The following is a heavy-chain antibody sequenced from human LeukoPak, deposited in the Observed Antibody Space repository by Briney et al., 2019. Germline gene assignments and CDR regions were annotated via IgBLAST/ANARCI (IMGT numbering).Heavy chain of an antibody. J-gene: IGHJ6*02. CDR1: GFTFSSYG. V-gene: IGHV3-33*01. CDR2: IWYDGGNK. Sequence: GRSLRLSCAASGFTFSSYGMHWVRQAPGKGLEWVTVIWYDGGNKYYADSVKGRFTISRDNSKNTLYLQMNSLRVEDTAVYYCARSREGSATNGMDVWGQGTTVTVAS. CDR3: ARSREGSATNGMDV. D-gene: IGHD1-26*01.